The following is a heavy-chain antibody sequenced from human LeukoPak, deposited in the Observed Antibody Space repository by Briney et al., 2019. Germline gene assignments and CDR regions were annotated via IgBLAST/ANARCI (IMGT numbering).Heavy chain of an antibody. CDR3: ARASVLLSADY. CDR2: IYTSGGT. CDR1: GGSTSSYY. V-gene: IGHV4-4*07. Sequence: PSETLSLTCSVSGGSTSSYYWSWIRQPPGKGLEWIGRIYTSGGTTYNPSLKSRLTISADTSKNQFSLNLTSVTAADTAVYYCARASVLLSADYWGQGALVTVSS. D-gene: IGHD3-16*01. J-gene: IGHJ4*02.